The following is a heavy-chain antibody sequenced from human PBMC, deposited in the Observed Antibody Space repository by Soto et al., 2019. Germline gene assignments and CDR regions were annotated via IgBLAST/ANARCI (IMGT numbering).Heavy chain of an antibody. CDR1: GFTFSNYA. CDR3: ARDSRTDGYKYDYFDY. V-gene: IGHV3-30*04. J-gene: IGHJ4*02. CDR2: ISYDGRDE. Sequence: QVQLLESGGGVVQPGRSLRLSCTASGFTFSNYAIHWVRQAPGKGLEWVALISYDGRDEYYADSVKGRFTISRDNSKNTLYLQMNSLRAEDTGMFYCARDSRTDGYKYDYFDYWGQGTLVNVSS. D-gene: IGHD5-12*01.